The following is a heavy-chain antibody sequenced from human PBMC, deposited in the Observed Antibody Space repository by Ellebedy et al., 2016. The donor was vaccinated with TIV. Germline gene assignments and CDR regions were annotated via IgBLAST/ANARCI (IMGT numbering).Heavy chain of an antibody. J-gene: IGHJ4*02. CDR2: ISWNSGSI. D-gene: IGHD4-23*01. CDR1: GFTFDDYA. Sequence: GGSLRLXXAASGFTFDDYAMHWVRQAPGKGLEWVSGISWNSGSIDYADSVKGRFTISRDNAKNSLYLQMNSLRAEDTAVYYCAREIIYGGYYFDYWGQGTLVTVSS. V-gene: IGHV3-9*01. CDR3: AREIIYGGYYFDY.